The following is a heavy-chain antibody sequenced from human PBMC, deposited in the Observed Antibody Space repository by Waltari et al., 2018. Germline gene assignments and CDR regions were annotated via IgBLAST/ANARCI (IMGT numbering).Heavy chain of an antibody. CDR1: GFTFSSYW. CDR3: ARAGGFLEWFYYYYMDV. J-gene: IGHJ6*03. CDR2: INSDGSSK. V-gene: IGHV3-74*01. D-gene: IGHD3-3*01. Sequence: EVQLVESGGGLVQPGGSLRPSGAASGFTFSSYWMHWVRQAPGRGLVLVSRINSDGSSKSYADSVKGRFTISRDNAKNTLYLQMNSLRAEDTAVYYCARAGGFLEWFYYYYMDVWGKGTTVTISS.